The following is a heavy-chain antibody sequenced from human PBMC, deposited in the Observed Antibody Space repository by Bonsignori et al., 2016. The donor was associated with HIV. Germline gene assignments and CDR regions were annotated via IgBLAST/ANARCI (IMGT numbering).Heavy chain of an antibody. CDR2: IYYSGST. CDR3: ARGPWGYLDY. Sequence: WIRQPPGKGLEWIGYIYYSGSTNYNPSLKSRVTISVDTSKNQFSLKLSSVTAADTAVYYCARGPWGYLDYWGQGTLVTVSS. D-gene: IGHD7-27*01. J-gene: IGHJ4*02. V-gene: IGHV4-59*01.